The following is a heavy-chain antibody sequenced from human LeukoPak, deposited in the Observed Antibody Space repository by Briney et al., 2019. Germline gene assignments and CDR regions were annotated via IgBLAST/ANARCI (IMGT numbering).Heavy chain of an antibody. CDR1: GFTLSSYS. CDR2: LNSSSSYK. V-gene: IGHV3-21*01. J-gene: IGHJ4*02. D-gene: IGHD5-18*01. CDR3: ARDGWGYSYGQGSDY. Sequence: GGSLRLSRAASGFTLSSYSMNWIRQAPGKGLEWVSSLNSSSSYKYYADSLKDRFTISRDNAKNSLCLQMNSLRAEGTAVYYCARDGWGYSYGQGSDYWGQGTLVTVSS.